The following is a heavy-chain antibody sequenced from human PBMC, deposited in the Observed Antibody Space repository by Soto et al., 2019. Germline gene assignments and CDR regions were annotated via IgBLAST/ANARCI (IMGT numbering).Heavy chain of an antibody. CDR3: ARSGRSVLLWFGEALYY. V-gene: IGHV3-30-3*01. D-gene: IGHD3-10*01. Sequence: QVQLVESGGGVVQPGRSLRLSCAASGFTFSSYAMHWVRQAPGKGLEWVAVISYDGSNKYYADSVKGRFTISRDNSKNXXYLQMNSLRAEDTAVYYCARSGRSVLLWFGEALYYWGQGTLVTVSS. CDR2: ISYDGSNK. J-gene: IGHJ4*02. CDR1: GFTFSSYA.